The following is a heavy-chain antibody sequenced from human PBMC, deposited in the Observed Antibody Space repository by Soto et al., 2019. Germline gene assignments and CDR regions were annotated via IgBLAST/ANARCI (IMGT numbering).Heavy chain of an antibody. Sequence: QVQLVQSGAEVKKPGSSVKVSCKASGGSLSNYGISWVRQAPGQGLEWMGAIIPVFGTPNYAQKFQDRVTITAXEXTXTVXMEVRSLTSEDTAVYYCARGDATKIVVTTYYGMDVWGQGTTVTVSS. CDR3: ARGDATKIVVTTYYGMDV. J-gene: IGHJ6*02. CDR2: IIPVFGTP. D-gene: IGHD3-22*01. CDR1: GGSLSNYG. V-gene: IGHV1-69*12.